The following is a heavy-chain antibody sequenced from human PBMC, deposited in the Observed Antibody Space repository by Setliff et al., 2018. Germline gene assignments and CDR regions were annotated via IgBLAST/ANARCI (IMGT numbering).Heavy chain of an antibody. D-gene: IGHD4-4*01. Sequence: PGGSLRLSCAASGFTFDRYAMSWVRQAPGKGLEWVSTISSGGDVTNYAESVKGRFTTSRDDSKNTLCLQMNSLRAEDTAVYYCAKGGRLHKTDYWGQGALVTVSS. CDR3: AKGGRLHKTDY. V-gene: IGHV3-23*01. CDR2: ISSGGDVT. CDR1: GFTFDRYA. J-gene: IGHJ4*02.